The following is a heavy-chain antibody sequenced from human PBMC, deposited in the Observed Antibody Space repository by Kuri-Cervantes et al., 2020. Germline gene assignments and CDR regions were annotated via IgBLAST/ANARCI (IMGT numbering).Heavy chain of an antibody. CDR1: GFTFSDYY. CDR2: ISSSGKTI. CDR3: AKDPTPGFELVGNWFDP. J-gene: IGHJ5*02. V-gene: IGHV3-11*04. Sequence: GGSLRLSCAASGFTFSDYYMSWIRQAPGKGLEWVSYISSSGKTIYYADSVKGRFTISRDNAKNSLYLQMNSLRAEDTAVYYCAKDPTPGFELVGNWFDPWGQGTLVTVSS. D-gene: IGHD6-13*01.